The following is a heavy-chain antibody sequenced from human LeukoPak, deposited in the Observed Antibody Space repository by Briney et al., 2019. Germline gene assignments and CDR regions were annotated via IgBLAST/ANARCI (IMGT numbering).Heavy chain of an antibody. CDR2: ISYDGSNK. CDR3: ARGLDYYDSSGYYPANWFDP. D-gene: IGHD3-22*01. J-gene: IGHJ5*02. V-gene: IGHV3-30-3*01. CDR1: GFTFSSYA. Sequence: SGGSLRLSCAASGFTFSSYAMHWVRRAPGKGLEWVAVISYDGSNKYYADSVKGRFTISRDNSKNTLYLQMNSLRAEDTAVYYCARGLDYYDSSGYYPANWFDPWGQGTLVTVSS.